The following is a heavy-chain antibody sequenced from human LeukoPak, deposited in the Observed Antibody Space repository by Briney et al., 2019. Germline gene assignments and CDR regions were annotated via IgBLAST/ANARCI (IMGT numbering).Heavy chain of an antibody. CDR3: ARRVLNNWFDP. CDR2: TYYSGST. Sequence: SETLSLTCTVSGVSISSGDYYWSWIRQPPGKGLEWIGYTYYSGSTYYNPSLKSRVTISVDTSKNQFSLKLSSVTAADTAVYYCARRVLNNWFDPWGQGTLVTVSS. V-gene: IGHV4-30-4*01. J-gene: IGHJ5*02. CDR1: GVSISSGDYY.